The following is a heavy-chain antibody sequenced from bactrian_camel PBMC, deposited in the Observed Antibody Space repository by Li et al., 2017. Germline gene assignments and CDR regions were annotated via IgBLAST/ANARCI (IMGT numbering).Heavy chain of an antibody. Sequence: HVQLVESGGGSVQTGGTLRLSCEVSGDISGAYSMGWFRQASGQDREGVATISEYGHRTWYADSVKGRYTVSHDNAKKTLYLQINSLATEDTAMYYCAAHQSPGPCLVPTPRPELFNYRGQGTQVTVS. J-gene: IGHJ4*01. V-gene: IGHV3S54*01. CDR1: GDISGAYS. CDR3: AAHQSPGPCLVPTPRPELFNY. CDR2: ISEYGHRT. D-gene: IGHD2*01.